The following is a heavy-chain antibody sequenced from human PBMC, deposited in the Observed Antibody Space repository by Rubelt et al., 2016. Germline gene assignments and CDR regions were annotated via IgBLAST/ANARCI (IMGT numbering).Heavy chain of an antibody. J-gene: IGHJ2*01. D-gene: IGHD1-26*01. V-gene: IGHV4-38-2*02. CDR2: ISYSGST. CDR1: GYSISSGYY. CDR3: ARHAYGSGPYWYFDL. Sequence: QVQLQESGPGLVKPSETLSLTCSVSGYSISSGYYWGWIRQPPGKGLEWIGNISYSGSTNYNPSLKSRVTISVDTSKNQFSLNLRSVTAADTAVYYCARHAYGSGPYWYFDLWGRGTLVTGSS.